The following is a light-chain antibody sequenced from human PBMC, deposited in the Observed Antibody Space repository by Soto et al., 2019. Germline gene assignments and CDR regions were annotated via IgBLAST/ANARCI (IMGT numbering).Light chain of an antibody. CDR3: AAWDGSLSGVV. CDR2: ENN. CDR1: SSNIGNNY. J-gene: IGLJ2*01. V-gene: IGLV1-47*01. Sequence: QLVLTQPPSASGTPGQRVTISCSGSSSNIGNNYLYWFQQLPGTAPKLLIYENNRRPSGVPDRFSGSKSGTSASLAISGLRSDDEADYYCAAWDGSLSGVVFGGGTQLTVL.